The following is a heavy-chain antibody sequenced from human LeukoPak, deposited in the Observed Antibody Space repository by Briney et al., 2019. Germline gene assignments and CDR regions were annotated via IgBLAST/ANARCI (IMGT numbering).Heavy chain of an antibody. V-gene: IGHV1-2*02. J-gene: IGHJ4*02. CDR2: INPNSGGT. Sequence: GASVKVSCKASGYTFTGYYMHWVRQAPGQGLEWMGWINPNSGGTNYAQKFQGRVTMTRGTSISTDYMELSRLRSDDKAVYYCARGEGISITIFGVVLDYWGQGTLVSVSS. CDR1: GYTFTGYY. D-gene: IGHD3-3*01. CDR3: ARGEGISITIFGVVLDY.